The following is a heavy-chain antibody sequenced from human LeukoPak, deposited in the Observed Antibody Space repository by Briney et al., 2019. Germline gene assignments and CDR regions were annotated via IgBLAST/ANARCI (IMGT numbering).Heavy chain of an antibody. CDR2: ISYDGSNK. CDR1: GFTFSSYA. Sequence: GGSLRLSCAASGFTFSSYAMHWVRQAPGKGLEWVAVISYDGSNKYYADSVKGRFTISRDNSKNTLYLQMNSLRAEDTAVYYCAKEGLEMAVIGAFDIWGQGTMVTVSS. CDR3: AKEGLEMAVIGAFDI. J-gene: IGHJ3*02. V-gene: IGHV3-30-3*01. D-gene: IGHD6-19*01.